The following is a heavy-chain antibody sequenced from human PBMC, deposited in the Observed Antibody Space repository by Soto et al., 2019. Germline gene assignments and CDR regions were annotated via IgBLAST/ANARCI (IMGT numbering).Heavy chain of an antibody. CDR3: ASSFGNRYCSGGSCYSIGWFDP. D-gene: IGHD2-15*01. CDR1: CGSLRSSSFY. V-gene: IGHV4-39*01. CDR2: IYYSGST. Sequence: PSGTPSPPPPVSCGSLRSSSFYWGGGPPPPREGGGGVGSIYYSGSTYYNPSLKSRVTISVDTSKNQFSLKLSSVTAADTAVYYCASSFGNRYCSGGSCYSIGWFDPWGQGTLVTV. J-gene: IGHJ5*02.